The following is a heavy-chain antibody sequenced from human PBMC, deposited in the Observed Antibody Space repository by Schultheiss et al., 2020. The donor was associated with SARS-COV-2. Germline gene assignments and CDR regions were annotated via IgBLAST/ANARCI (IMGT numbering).Heavy chain of an antibody. CDR2: IYHSGST. V-gene: IGHV4-4*02. CDR1: GGSISSSNW. CDR3: ARRPWYYYGMDV. J-gene: IGHJ6*02. Sequence: SETLSLTCAVCGGSISSSNWWSWVRQPPGKGLEWIGEIYHSGSTNYNPSLRSRVTISVDTSKNQFSLKLSSVTAADTAVYYCARRPWYYYGMDVWGQGTTVTVSS.